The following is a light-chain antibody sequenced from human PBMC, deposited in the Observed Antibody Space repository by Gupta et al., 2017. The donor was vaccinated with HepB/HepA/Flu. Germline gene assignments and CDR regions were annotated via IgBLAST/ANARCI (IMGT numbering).Light chain of an antibody. CDR1: QSVSSNY. Sequence: IVLTQSPGTLSLSPREGASLSCRASQSVSSNYLAWYQQKLGQAPRLLIYGAFSMATGIPYRFSGSGSGTDFILTISRLQSEDFAVYYCQQYCSSPLTFGGGTRVEIK. J-gene: IGKJ4*01. V-gene: IGKV3-20*01. CDR3: QQYCSSPLT. CDR2: GAF.